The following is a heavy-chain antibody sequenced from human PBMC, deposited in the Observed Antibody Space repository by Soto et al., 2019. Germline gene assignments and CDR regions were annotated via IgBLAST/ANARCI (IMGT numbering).Heavy chain of an antibody. CDR1: GFTFSSYA. J-gene: IGHJ5*02. CDR2: ISGSGGST. Sequence: GGSLRLSCAASGFTFSSYAMSWVRQAPGKGLEWVSAISGSGGSTYYADSVKGRFTISRDNSKNTLYLQMNSLRAEDTAVYYCAKGGLLYCSSTSCPKGGFDPWGQGTLVTVSS. D-gene: IGHD2-2*01. CDR3: AKGGLLYCSSTSCPKGGFDP. V-gene: IGHV3-23*01.